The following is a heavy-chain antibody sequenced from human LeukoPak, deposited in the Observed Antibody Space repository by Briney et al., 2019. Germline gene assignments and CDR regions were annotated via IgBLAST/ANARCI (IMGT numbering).Heavy chain of an antibody. D-gene: IGHD3-22*01. CDR2: IKSKADGGTA. V-gene: IGHV3-15*01. J-gene: IGHJ4*02. Sequence: GGSPRLSCVASGFTFSNAWMTWVRRAPGKGLEWVGRIKSKADGGTADHAAPVKGRFNISKDDSKNTLYLQMNSLKTEDTAVYFCTRNYYDRTGSLFYWGQGTLATVSS. CDR3: TRNYYDRTGSLFY. CDR1: GFTFSNAW.